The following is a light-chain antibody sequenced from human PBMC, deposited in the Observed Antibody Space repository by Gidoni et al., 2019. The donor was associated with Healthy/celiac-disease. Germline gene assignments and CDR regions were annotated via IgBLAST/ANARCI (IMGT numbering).Light chain of an antibody. J-gene: IGKJ4*01. Sequence: DIQMTQSPSSLSASVGDRVTITCQASQDIRNYLNWYQQKPGKAPKLLIYDASNLETGVPSRFSGSGSGTDFTFTISSLQPEDIATYYCQQYDRGLTFGGGTKVEIK. CDR3: QQYDRGLT. CDR2: DAS. V-gene: IGKV1-33*01. CDR1: QDIRNY.